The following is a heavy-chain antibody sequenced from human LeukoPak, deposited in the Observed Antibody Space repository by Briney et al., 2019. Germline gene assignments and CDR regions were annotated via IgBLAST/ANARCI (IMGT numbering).Heavy chain of an antibody. CDR2: IYSGGST. J-gene: IGHJ4*02. V-gene: IGHV3-53*01. D-gene: IGHD3-22*01. CDR1: GFTVSSNY. Sequence: GGSLRLSCAACGFTVSSNYMRWVREARGKGVEGVSIIYSGGSTYYADSVKGRFTISRDNSKTTLYLQMNSLRAEDTAVYYCAKGSYDSSGYWYYFDYWGQGTLVTVSS. CDR3: AKGSYDSSGYWYYFDY.